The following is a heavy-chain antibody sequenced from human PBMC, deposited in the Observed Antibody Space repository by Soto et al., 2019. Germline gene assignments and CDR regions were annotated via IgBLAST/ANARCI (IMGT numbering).Heavy chain of an antibody. CDR3: AFDSSANYYYFDY. D-gene: IGHD3-22*01. Sequence: GSLRLSCAASRFTFSSYAMSWVRQAPGKGLEWVSAISGSGGSTDYADSVKGRFTISRDNSKNTLYLQMNSLSAEDTAVYYCAFDSSANYYYFDYWGQGTLVTVSS. CDR1: RFTFSSYA. J-gene: IGHJ4*02. CDR2: ISGSGGST. V-gene: IGHV3-23*01.